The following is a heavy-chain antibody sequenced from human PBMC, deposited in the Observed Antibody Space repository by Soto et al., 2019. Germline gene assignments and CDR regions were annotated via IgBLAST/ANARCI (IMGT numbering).Heavy chain of an antibody. CDR2: PIPAFGTA. CDR3: CRDDNNAFPPLDA. D-gene: IGHD1-1*01. CDR1: GAGDTFSNYG. J-gene: IGHJ5*02. Sequence: QVHLVQSGAEVKSPGSAVKVSCKVSGAGDTFSNYGLNWMRQAPGHGLEWMGGPIPAFGTANYAEKFQGRVTRAADTATTTVYMELSSLRSDDLGVYYWCRDDNNAFPPLDAWGQGTLVSVSS. V-gene: IGHV1-69*06.